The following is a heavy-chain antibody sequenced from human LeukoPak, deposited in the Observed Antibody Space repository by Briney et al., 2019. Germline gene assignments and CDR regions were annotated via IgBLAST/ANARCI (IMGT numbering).Heavy chain of an antibody. V-gene: IGHV4-34*01. CDR1: GGSFSGYY. Sequence: SETLSLTCAVYGGSFSGYYWGWIRQPPGKGLEWIGEINHSGSTNYNPSLKSRVTISVDTSKNQFSLKLSPVTAADTAVYYCARGQGSSSWYGTSYYFDYWGQGTLVTVSS. CDR3: ARGQGSSSWYGTSYYFDY. D-gene: IGHD6-13*01. J-gene: IGHJ4*02. CDR2: INHSGST.